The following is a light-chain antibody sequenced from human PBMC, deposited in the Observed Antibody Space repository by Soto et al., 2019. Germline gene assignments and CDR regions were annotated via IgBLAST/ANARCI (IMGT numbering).Light chain of an antibody. CDR2: AAS. CDR3: QQSYRPPLT. V-gene: IGKV1-39*01. CDR1: QGISTY. Sequence: DIQMTQSPSSLSASVGDRVTITCRASQGISTYLNWFQQKPVKAPELLIYAASSLQSAVPSRFSSSGSGTEFTLTSSSLQHEEYATYYFQQSYRPPLTFGGGTNVEIK. J-gene: IGKJ4*01.